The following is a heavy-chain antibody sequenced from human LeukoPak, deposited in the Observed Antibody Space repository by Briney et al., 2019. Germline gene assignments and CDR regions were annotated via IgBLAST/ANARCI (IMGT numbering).Heavy chain of an antibody. Sequence: PSETLSLTCTVSGDSISSSSYYWGWIRQPPGKGLEWIGSIYYGGSTYYNSSLKSRVTISVDTSKNQFSLKLSSVTAADTAVYYCARRGIAARPTGSAFDIWGQGTMVTVSS. CDR2: IYYGGST. D-gene: IGHD6-6*01. V-gene: IGHV4-39*01. CDR1: GDSISSSSYY. J-gene: IGHJ3*02. CDR3: ARRGIAARPTGSAFDI.